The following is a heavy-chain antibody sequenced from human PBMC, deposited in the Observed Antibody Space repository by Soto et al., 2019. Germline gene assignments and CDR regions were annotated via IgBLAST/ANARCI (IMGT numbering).Heavy chain of an antibody. CDR3: ASTYSTSWYWFDP. Sequence: QVTVKESGPVLVKPTETLTLTCTVSGFSLSNAGLGVSWIRQPPGKALEWLAHIFSNDEKSYSTSLKSRLTISKDTSKSQVVLTITNMHPVYTATYYCASTYSTSWYWFDPWGQGTLVTVSS. CDR2: IFSNDEK. J-gene: IGHJ5*02. D-gene: IGHD6-13*01. CDR1: GFSLSNAGLG. V-gene: IGHV2-26*04.